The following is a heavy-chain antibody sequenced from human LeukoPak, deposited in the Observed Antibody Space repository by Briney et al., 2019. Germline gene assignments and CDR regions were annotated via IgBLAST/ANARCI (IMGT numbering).Heavy chain of an antibody. J-gene: IGHJ4*02. CDR2: IYYSGST. V-gene: IGHV4-59*01. D-gene: IGHD3-22*01. Sequence: PSETLSLTCTVSGGSISSYYWSWIRQPPGKGLEWIGYIYYSGSTNYNPSLKSRVPISVYTSKNQFSLKLSSVTAADTAVYYCARDTYYYDSSGYFYWGQGTLVTVSS. CDR1: GGSISSYY. CDR3: ARDTYYYDSSGYFY.